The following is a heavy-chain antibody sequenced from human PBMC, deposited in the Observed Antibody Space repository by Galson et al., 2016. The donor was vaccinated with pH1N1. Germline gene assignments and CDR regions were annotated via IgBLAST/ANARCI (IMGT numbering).Heavy chain of an antibody. CDR2: VNPGGSTI. Sequence: QSGAEVKQAGESLKISCKASGYRFTRYWIAWVRQVSGKGLEWVGVVNPGGSTIRYSPPFQGQVTISSDKSINTAYLQWTSLKASDTAQDYCARQYDFGDYRGDACEIWGQGTMVIVSS. D-gene: IGHD4-17*01. CDR1: GYRFTRYW. J-gene: IGHJ3*02. CDR3: ARQYDFGDYRGDACEI. V-gene: IGHV5-51*03.